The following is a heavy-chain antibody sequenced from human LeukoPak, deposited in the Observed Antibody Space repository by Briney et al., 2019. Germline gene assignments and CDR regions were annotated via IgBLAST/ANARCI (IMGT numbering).Heavy chain of an antibody. CDR1: GYTFTNSW. J-gene: IGHJ3*01. V-gene: IGHV5-51*01. D-gene: IGHD1-1*01. CDR2: ISPGDSHI. Sequence: GESLKISCRGSGYTFTNSWIAWVRQMPGKGLEYIGIISPGDSHIIYSPSFQGQVTISADKSLRYAYLQWRALKASDTAMYFCARQRTTFDAIDVWGQGTMVTVS. CDR3: ARQRTTFDAIDV.